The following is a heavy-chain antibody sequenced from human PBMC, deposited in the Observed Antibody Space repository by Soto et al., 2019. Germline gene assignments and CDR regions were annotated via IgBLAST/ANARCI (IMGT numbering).Heavy chain of an antibody. D-gene: IGHD3-3*01. V-gene: IGHV4-34*01. Sequence: SETLSLTCAVSGGSFSGYYWSWIRQPPGKGLEWIGEINHSGSTNYNPSLKSRVTISVDTSKNQFSLKLSSVTAADTAVYYCARGRTIFGVHYYYMDVWGKGTTVTVSS. CDR3: ARGRTIFGVHYYYMDV. J-gene: IGHJ6*03. CDR2: INHSGST. CDR1: GGSFSGYY.